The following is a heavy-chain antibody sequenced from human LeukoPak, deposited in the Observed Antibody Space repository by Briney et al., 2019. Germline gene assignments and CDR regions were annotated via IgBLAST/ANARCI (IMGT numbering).Heavy chain of an antibody. Sequence: AGGSLRLSCSVSGFTFSTYVMHWVRQAPGKGLEYVSAISSNGDNTYYADSVKGRFTISRDNSKNTLYLQMSSLRADDTAVYYGVRGTGYWGQGTLVSVSS. CDR1: GFTFSTYV. J-gene: IGHJ4*02. CDR3: VRGTGY. CDR2: ISSNGDNT. V-gene: IGHV3-64D*06.